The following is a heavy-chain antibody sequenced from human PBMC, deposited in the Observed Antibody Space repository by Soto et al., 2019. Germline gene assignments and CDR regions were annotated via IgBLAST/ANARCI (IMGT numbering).Heavy chain of an antibody. Sequence: PSETLSLTCTVSGGSISSYDWSWIRQPPGKGLEWIGYIYYSGSTDYNPSLESRVTISVDTSKNQFSLKLSSVTAADTAVYYCARGGHYAYGRGNNWFDPWGQGTLVTVSS. J-gene: IGHJ5*02. CDR1: GGSISSYD. D-gene: IGHD3-10*01. CDR3: ARGGHYAYGRGNNWFDP. CDR2: IYYSGST. V-gene: IGHV4-59*01.